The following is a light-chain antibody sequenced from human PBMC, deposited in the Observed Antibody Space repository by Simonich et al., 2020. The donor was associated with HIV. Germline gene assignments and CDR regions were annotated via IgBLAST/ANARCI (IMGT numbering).Light chain of an antibody. CDR1: SGDVGGYND. CDR2: DVS. J-gene: IGLJ3*02. CDR3: SSYTSSSTWV. V-gene: IGLV2-14*01. Sequence: QSALTQPASVSGSPGQSITISCPGTSGDVGGYNDVSWYQQHPGHAPKLMIYDVSKRPSGVSNRFSGSKSGNTASLTISGLQAEDEADYYCSSYTSSSTWVFGGGTKLTVL.